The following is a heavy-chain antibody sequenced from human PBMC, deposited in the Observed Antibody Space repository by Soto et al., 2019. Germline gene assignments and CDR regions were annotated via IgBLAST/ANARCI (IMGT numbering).Heavy chain of an antibody. CDR1: GGSISSYY. CDR3: AREGYGDEVGYFQH. CDR2: IYYSGST. J-gene: IGHJ1*01. Sequence: QVQLQESGPGLVKPSETLSLTCTVSGGSISSYYWSWIRQPPGKGLEWIGYIYYSGSTNYNPSRKSRVTISVDTSKNQFSLKLSSVTAADTAVYYCAREGYGDEVGYFQHWGQGTLVTVSS. D-gene: IGHD4-17*01. V-gene: IGHV4-59*01.